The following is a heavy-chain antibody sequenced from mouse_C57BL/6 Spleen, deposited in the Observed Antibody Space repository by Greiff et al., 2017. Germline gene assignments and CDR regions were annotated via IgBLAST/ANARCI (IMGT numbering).Heavy chain of an antibody. CDR2: INPGSGGT. V-gene: IGHV1-54*01. J-gene: IGHJ2*01. CDR1: GYAFTNYL. Sequence: VQLKESGAELVRPGTSVKVSCKASGYAFTNYLIEWVKQRPGPGLEWIGVINPGSGGTNYNEKFKGKATLTADKSSSTAYMQLSSLTSEDSAVYFCARGGDYSNFFDYWGQGTTLTVSS. CDR3: ARGGDYSNFFDY. D-gene: IGHD2-5*01.